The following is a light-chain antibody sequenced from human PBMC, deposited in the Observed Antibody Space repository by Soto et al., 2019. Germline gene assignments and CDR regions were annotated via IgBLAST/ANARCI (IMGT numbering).Light chain of an antibody. V-gene: IGKV3-11*01. J-gene: IGKJ5*01. CDR3: QQRYTWPIT. CDR2: HAS. Sequence: EVVLTQSPATLSLSPGERATLSCRASQSVSTYLAWYQQKPGQAPRLLIYHASDRATGIPATFSGRGSGTDFTLTISSLEPEDVAVYYCQQRYTWPITFGQGTRLEIK. CDR1: QSVSTY.